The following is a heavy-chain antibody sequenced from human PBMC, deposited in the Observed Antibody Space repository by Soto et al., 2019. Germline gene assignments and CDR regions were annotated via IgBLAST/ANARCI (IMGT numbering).Heavy chain of an antibody. Sequence: SETLSLACAVSGGSIRSYYWSWIRQPPGKGLEWIGYIYYSGITNYNPSLNSRLTISVDTSKNQFALKLRSVTAADTAVYYCAREIGGEAVAGFDYWGQGTLVTVSS. V-gene: IGHV4-59*01. CDR2: IYYSGIT. CDR3: AREIGGEAVAGFDY. CDR1: GGSIRSYY. J-gene: IGHJ4*02. D-gene: IGHD6-19*01.